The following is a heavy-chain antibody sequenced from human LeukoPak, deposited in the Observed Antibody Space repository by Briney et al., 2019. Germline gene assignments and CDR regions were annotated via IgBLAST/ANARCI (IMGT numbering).Heavy chain of an antibody. CDR3: AKGGGVIGRSYYFDY. CDR1: GFTFSTYG. J-gene: IGHJ4*02. CDR2: ISNDGNNK. Sequence: GGSLRLSCAASGFTFSTYGMHWVRQAPGKGLEWVAAISNDGNNKFYADSVKGRFTISRDNPKNTMNLQMNSLRAEDTAVYYCAKGGGVIGRSYYFDYWGQGTLVTVSS. D-gene: IGHD2-8*02. V-gene: IGHV3-30*18.